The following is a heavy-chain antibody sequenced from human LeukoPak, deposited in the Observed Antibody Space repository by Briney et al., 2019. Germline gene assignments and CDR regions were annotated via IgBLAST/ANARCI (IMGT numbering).Heavy chain of an antibody. V-gene: IGHV1-2*02. D-gene: IGHD2-21*02. Sequence: GASVKVSCKASGYTFTGYNMHWVRQAPGQGLEWMGRINPNSGGTNYAQKFQGRVTMTRDTSISTAYMELSRLRSDDTAVYYCARDLFLSSGAYCGGDCSPSTHSNWGQGTLVTVSS. CDR3: ARDLFLSSGAYCGGDCSPSTHSN. J-gene: IGHJ4*02. CDR1: GYTFTGYN. CDR2: INPNSGGT.